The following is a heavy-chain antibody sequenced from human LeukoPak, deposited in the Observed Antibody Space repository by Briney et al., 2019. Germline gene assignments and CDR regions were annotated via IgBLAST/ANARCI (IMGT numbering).Heavy chain of an antibody. V-gene: IGHV3-7*01. CDR3: ARGDFSDYGDYVDAFDV. Sequence: GGSLRLSCAASGFTFNNYWMSWVRQAPGKRLQWVANIKQDGSQKFYVDSVKGRFTISRDNTKNLLYLQMNSLRAEDTAVYYCARGDFSDYGDYVDAFDVWGQGTMVTVSS. CDR1: GFTFNNYW. D-gene: IGHD4-17*01. CDR2: IKQDGSQK. J-gene: IGHJ3*01.